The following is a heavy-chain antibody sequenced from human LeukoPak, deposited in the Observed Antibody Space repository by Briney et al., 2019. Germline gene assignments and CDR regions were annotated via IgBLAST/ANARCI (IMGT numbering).Heavy chain of an antibody. V-gene: IGHV3-33*08. D-gene: IGHD2-15*01. Sequence: GGSLRLSCAASGFSFNMFPMHWVRQAPGKGLECVAVIWYDGSYKFYADSVKGRFTISRDNSKNTVDLQMSSLRDEDTAVYYCARGRVVVVAPIDYWGQGTLVAVSS. CDR1: GFSFNMFP. CDR2: IWYDGSYK. J-gene: IGHJ4*02. CDR3: ARGRVVVVAPIDY.